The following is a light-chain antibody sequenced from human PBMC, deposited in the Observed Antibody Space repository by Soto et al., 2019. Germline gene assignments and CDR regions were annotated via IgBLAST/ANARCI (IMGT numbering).Light chain of an antibody. CDR1: QSITSSY. CDR3: QHYTSSPWT. Sequence: EIVLTQSPGTLSLSPGERATLSCRASQSITSSYLAWYQQKPGQTPRLLIYGASSRATGIPDRFSSSGSGTAFTLTISRLEPEDFAVYYCQHYTSSPWTFGQETKVEIK. V-gene: IGKV3-20*01. CDR2: GAS. J-gene: IGKJ1*01.